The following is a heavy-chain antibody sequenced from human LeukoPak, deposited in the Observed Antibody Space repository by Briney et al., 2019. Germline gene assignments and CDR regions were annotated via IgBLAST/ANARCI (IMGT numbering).Heavy chain of an antibody. CDR1: GGTFSSYA. CDR2: IIPIFGTA. D-gene: IGHD3-3*01. Sequence: SVKVSCKTSGGTFSSYAISWVPQAPGEGLEWMGGIIPIFGTANYAQKFQGRVTITTDESTSTAYMELSSLRSEGTAVYYCAREVRLRFLAYYYYYMDVWGKGTTVTVSS. CDR3: AREVRLRFLAYYYYYMDV. J-gene: IGHJ6*03. V-gene: IGHV1-69*05.